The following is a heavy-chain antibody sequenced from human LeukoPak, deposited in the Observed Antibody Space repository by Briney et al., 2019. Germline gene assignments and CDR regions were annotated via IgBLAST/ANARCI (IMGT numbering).Heavy chain of an antibody. J-gene: IGHJ6*03. CDR2: IISVSTYI. V-gene: IGHV3-21*01. D-gene: IGHD3-10*01. CDR1: GFTFSTYV. CDR3: ARAGGITMVRGVIPVDYCYYYMAV. Sequence: PGGSLRLSCAASGFTFSTYVMSWVRQAPAKGREWVSSIISVSTYIYYADSMKGLVTISRDNAKNSLSLQMDSLRGEDTAVYYCARAGGITMVRGVIPVDYCYYYMAVWGKGTTVTI.